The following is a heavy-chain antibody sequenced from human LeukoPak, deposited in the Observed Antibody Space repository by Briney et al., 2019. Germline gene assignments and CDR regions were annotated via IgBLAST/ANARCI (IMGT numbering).Heavy chain of an antibody. V-gene: IGHV5-51*01. Sequence: GESLKISCQASGYIFTNYWIGWVRQMPGKGLESMGIIYPADSDTIYSPSFQGQVTISADKSINTVYLQWSSLKASDTAMYYCARQSRDGSKTRGYYFDYWGQGTLVTVSS. J-gene: IGHJ4*02. CDR1: GYIFTNYW. D-gene: IGHD3-10*01. CDR3: ARQSRDGSKTRGYYFDY. CDR2: IYPADSDT.